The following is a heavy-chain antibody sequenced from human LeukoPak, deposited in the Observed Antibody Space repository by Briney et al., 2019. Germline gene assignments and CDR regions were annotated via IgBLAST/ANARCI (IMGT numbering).Heavy chain of an antibody. CDR3: ARGREYSTGWNAYYFDY. V-gene: IGHV3-53*01. CDR2: IYSGGNT. Sequence: GGSLRLSCAASGFTFSSNYVSWVRQAPGKGLEWVSVIYSGGNTFYVDSVKGRFTISRDNSKNTLYLQMNSLRAEDTAVYYCARGREYSTGWNAYYFDYWGQGTLVTVSS. CDR1: GFTFSSNY. D-gene: IGHD6-19*01. J-gene: IGHJ4*02.